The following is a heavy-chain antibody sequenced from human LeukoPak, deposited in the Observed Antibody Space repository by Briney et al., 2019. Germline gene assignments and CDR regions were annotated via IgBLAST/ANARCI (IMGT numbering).Heavy chain of an antibody. CDR3: ARENIAAAFMYYYYMDV. CDR2: VNHSGSA. D-gene: IGHD6-13*01. V-gene: IGHV4-34*01. J-gene: IGHJ6*03. CDR1: GGSVSEYY. Sequence: PSETLSLTCAVDGGSVSEYYWSWIRQPPGKGLEWIGEVNHSGSANYKPSLGSRVIISVDRSKNQFSLRLRSVTAADTAVYYCARENIAAAFMYYYYMDVWGKGTTVTVSS.